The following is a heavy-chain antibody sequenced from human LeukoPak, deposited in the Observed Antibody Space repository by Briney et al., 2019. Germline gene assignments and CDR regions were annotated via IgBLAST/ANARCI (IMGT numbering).Heavy chain of an antibody. Sequence: GGSLRLSCAASGFTFSTYWMHWVRQAPGKGLVWVSRIKSDGSTNYADSVKGRFTISRDNAKDTVSLQMNSLRAEDTGVYYCARAPSEIGGYYPEYFRHWGQGTLVTVSS. CDR2: IKSDGST. J-gene: IGHJ1*01. CDR3: ARAPSEIGGYYPEYFRH. V-gene: IGHV3-74*01. CDR1: GFTFSTYW. D-gene: IGHD3-22*01.